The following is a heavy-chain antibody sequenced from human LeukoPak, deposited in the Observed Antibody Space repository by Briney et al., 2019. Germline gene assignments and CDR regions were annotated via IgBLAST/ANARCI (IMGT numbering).Heavy chain of an antibody. J-gene: IGHJ6*03. CDR3: ARDLGYCSSTSCYRVYYYYYMDV. V-gene: IGHV4-4*07. CDR2: IYTSGST. CDR1: GGSISSYY. Sequence: SETLSLTCTVSGGSISSYYWSWIRQPAGKGLEWIGRIYTSGSTNYNPSLKSRVTMSVDTSKNQFSLKLSSVTAADTAVYYCARDLGYCSSTSCYRVYYYYYMDVWGKGTTVTVSS. D-gene: IGHD2-2*02.